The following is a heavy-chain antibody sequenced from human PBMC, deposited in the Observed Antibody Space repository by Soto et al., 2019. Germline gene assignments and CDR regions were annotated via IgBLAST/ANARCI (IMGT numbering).Heavy chain of an antibody. CDR2: IYYSGST. V-gene: IGHV4-39*01. J-gene: IGHJ3*02. D-gene: IGHD3-3*01. CDR1: GGSISSSSYY. CDR3: ATPGREYDFWSGGDAFHI. Sequence: QLQLQESGPGLVKPSETLSLTCTVSGGSISSSSYYWGWIRQPPGKGPEWVGSIYYSGSTYYNPSLKSRVTISGDTSKHQFSLKLSSVTAADTAVYYCATPGREYDFWSGGDAFHIWGRGTMVTVSS.